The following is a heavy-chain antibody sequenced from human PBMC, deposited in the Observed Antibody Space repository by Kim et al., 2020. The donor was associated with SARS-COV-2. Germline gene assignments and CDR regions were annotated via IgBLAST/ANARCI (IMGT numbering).Heavy chain of an antibody. J-gene: IGHJ6*02. CDR2: ISSSSSYI. CDR1: GFTFSSYS. Sequence: GGSLRRSCAASGFTFSSYSMNWVRQAPGKGLEWVSSISSSSSYIYYADSVKGRFTISRDNAKNSLYLQMNSLRAEDTAVYYCARTYGDYFIGYYYGMDVWGQGTTVTVSS. V-gene: IGHV3-21*01. CDR3: ARTYGDYFIGYYYGMDV. D-gene: IGHD4-17*01.